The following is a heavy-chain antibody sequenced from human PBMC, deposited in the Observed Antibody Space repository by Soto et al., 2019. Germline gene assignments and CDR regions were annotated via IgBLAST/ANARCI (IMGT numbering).Heavy chain of an antibody. CDR3: ARDNYDFWSAHALWYFDL. J-gene: IGHJ2*01. CDR1: GFTFSSYS. V-gene: IGHV3-21*01. CDR2: ISSSSSYI. D-gene: IGHD3-3*01. Sequence: EVQLVESGGGLVKPGGSLRLSCAASGFTFSSYSMNWVRQAPGKGLEWVSSISSSSSYIYYADSVKGRFTISRDNAKNSLYLQMNSLRAEDTAVYYCARDNYDFWSAHALWYFDLWGRGTLVTVSS.